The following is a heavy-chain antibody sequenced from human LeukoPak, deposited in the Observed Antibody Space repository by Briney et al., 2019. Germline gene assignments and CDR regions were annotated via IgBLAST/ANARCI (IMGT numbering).Heavy chain of an antibody. D-gene: IGHD7-27*01. CDR2: INHSGST. V-gene: IGHV4-34*01. J-gene: IGHJ4*02. CDR3: ARGRGPLGY. Sequence: SETLSLTCAVYGGSFSGYYWSWIRQPPGKGLEWIAEINHSGSTNYNPSLKSLVTISVDTSKNQFSLKLSSVTAADTAVYYCARGRGPLGYWGQGTLVTVSS. CDR1: GGSFSGYY.